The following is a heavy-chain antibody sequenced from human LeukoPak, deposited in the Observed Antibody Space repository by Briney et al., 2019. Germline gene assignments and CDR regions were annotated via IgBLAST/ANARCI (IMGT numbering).Heavy chain of an antibody. J-gene: IGHJ4*02. D-gene: IGHD2-15*01. V-gene: IGHV3-66*01. Sequence: GGSLRLSCAASGFTVSSNYMSWVRQAPGKGLECVSIIYSGGTTYYADSVKGRFTISRDNSKNMLYLQMNSLRAEDTAVYYCARLPQGVAATTFDYWGQGTLVTVSS. CDR3: ARLPQGVAATTFDY. CDR1: GFTVSSNY. CDR2: IYSGGTT.